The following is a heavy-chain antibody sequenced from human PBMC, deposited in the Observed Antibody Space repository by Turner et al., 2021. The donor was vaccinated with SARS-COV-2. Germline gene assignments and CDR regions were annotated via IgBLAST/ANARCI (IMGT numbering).Heavy chain of an antibody. CDR3: ARDLGTYGVDV. J-gene: IGHJ6*02. CDR1: GLIVSSNY. Sequence: EVQLVETGGGLIQPGGSLRLSCAASGLIVSSNYMNWVRPAPGKGLGWVSVIYGGGSTYYADSVKGRFTISRDNSKNTLYLQMNSLRAEDTAVYYCARDLGTYGVDVWGQGTTVTVSS. V-gene: IGHV3-53*02. D-gene: IGHD6-13*01. CDR2: IYGGGST.